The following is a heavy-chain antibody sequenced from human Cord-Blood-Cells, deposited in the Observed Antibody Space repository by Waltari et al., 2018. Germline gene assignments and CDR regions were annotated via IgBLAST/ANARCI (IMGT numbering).Heavy chain of an antibody. D-gene: IGHD6-6*01. Sequence: QVQLVQSGAEVKKPGASVKVSCKASEYTFTGYYMHWVRQAPGQGLEWMGWINPNRGGTNYAQKVQGRVTMTRDTSISTAYMELSRLRSDDTAVYYCARGGSIAARHWGQGTLVTVSS. J-gene: IGHJ4*02. CDR2: INPNRGGT. V-gene: IGHV1-2*02. CDR1: EYTFTGYY. CDR3: ARGGSIAARH.